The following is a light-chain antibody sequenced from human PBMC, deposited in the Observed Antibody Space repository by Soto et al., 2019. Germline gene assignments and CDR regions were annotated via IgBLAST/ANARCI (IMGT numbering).Light chain of an antibody. CDR2: GAS. Sequence: VMTQSPDTLSGSPGERATLSCRASQSINNYVAWYQQKPGQAPRLLFFGASSRVTDIPARFSASGSGTEFTLTISSLQSEDFAVYYCQQYYYRWTFGQGTKVDI. CDR1: QSINNY. CDR3: QQYYYRWT. V-gene: IGKV3-15*01. J-gene: IGKJ1*01.